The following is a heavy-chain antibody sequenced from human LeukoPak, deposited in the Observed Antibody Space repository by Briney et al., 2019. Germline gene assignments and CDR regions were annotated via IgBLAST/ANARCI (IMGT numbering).Heavy chain of an antibody. CDR2: IYSGGTT. V-gene: IGHV3-53*01. CDR3: AKERGLRGYDY. Sequence: GGSLRLSCAASGFTVSTNCMTWVRKAPGKGLEWVSTIYSGGTTYYADSVMGRFTISRDNSENTLYLQMNSLRAEDTAVYYCAKERGLRGYDYWGQGTLVTVSS. D-gene: IGHD3-10*01. J-gene: IGHJ4*02. CDR1: GFTVSTNC.